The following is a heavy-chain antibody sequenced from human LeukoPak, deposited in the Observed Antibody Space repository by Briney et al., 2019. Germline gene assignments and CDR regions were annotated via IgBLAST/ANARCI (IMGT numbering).Heavy chain of an antibody. V-gene: IGHV3-7*03. J-gene: IGHJ3*01. D-gene: IGHD6-6*01. CDR1: GFTFSNYW. Sequence: GGSLRLSCAASGFTFSNYWMSWVRQAPGKGLEWVANIKQDGSEKDYVDSVKGRFTISRDNAKNSLYLQINSLRAEDTAVYYCARSSYSSSSSVWGQGTMVTVSS. CDR2: IKQDGSEK. CDR3: ARSSYSSSSSV.